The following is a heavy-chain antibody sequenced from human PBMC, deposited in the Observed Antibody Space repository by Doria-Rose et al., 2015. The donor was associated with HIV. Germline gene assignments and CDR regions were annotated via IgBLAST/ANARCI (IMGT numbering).Heavy chain of an antibody. CDR2: IVSDDER. CDR3: ARIKSSRWYHKYYFDF. V-gene: IGHV2-26*01. Sequence: QITLKESGPVLVKPTETLTLTCTVSGVSLSSPGMGVSWIRQPPGNALEWLANIVSDDERSYKTSLRSRLTSPRGTSKSQVVLTMTDMDPVDTATYYCARIKSSRWYHKYYFDFWGQGTLVIVSA. J-gene: IGHJ4*02. CDR1: GVSLSSPGMG. D-gene: IGHD6-13*01.